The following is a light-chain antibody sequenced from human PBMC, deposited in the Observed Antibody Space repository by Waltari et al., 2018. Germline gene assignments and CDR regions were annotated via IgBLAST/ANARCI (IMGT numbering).Light chain of an antibody. V-gene: IGKV3-20*01. Sequence: EIVLTQSPGTLSLSPGERATLSCRASQSVHSNYLAWYQQKPGQAPRLLIYATSSRATGIPDRFSGSGSGTDFTLTISRLEPEDFAVYYCQQNVSPPLTFGPGTKVDIK. CDR3: QQNVSPPLT. CDR1: QSVHSNY. J-gene: IGKJ3*01. CDR2: ATS.